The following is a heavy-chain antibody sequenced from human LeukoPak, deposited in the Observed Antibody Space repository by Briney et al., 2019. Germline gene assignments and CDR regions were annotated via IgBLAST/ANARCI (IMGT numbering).Heavy chain of an antibody. D-gene: IGHD2-2*01. J-gene: IGHJ4*02. CDR3: ARDQRYCSSSSCPWEPFDY. V-gene: IGHV3-23*01. CDR2: ISDSGGST. CDR1: GFTFSSYE. Sequence: GGSLRLSCAASGFTFSSYEMNWVRQTPGKGLEWVSTISDSGGSTWYADSVKGRFTISRDNFRNTLYLEMNSLRAEDTAVYYCARDQRYCSSSSCPWEPFDYWGQGTLVTVSS.